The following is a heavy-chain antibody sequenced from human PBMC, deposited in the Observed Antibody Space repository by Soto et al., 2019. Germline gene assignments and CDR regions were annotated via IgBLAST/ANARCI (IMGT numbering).Heavy chain of an antibody. V-gene: IGHV1-69*06. Sequence: QVQLVQSGAEVKKPGSSVKVSCKASGGTFSSYAISWVRQAPGQGLEWMGGIIPIFGTANYAQKFQGRVTITADKSTSTAYMELSILRSEDTAVYYCARESDYYDSSGYDHHAFDIWGQGTMVTVSS. CDR1: GGTFSSYA. CDR3: ARESDYYDSSGYDHHAFDI. CDR2: IIPIFGTA. D-gene: IGHD3-22*01. J-gene: IGHJ3*02.